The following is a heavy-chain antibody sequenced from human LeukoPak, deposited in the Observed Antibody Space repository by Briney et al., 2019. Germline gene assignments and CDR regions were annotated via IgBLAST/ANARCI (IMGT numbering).Heavy chain of an antibody. D-gene: IGHD3-22*01. Sequence: GGSLRLSCAASGFTFSSYAMSWVRQAPGKGLEWVSAISGSGGSTYYADSVKGRFTISRDNSKNTLYLQMNSLRAEDTAVYYCARDRSGYYYFDYWGQGTLVTVSS. CDR1: GFTFSSYA. CDR2: ISGSGGST. CDR3: ARDRSGYYYFDY. J-gene: IGHJ4*02. V-gene: IGHV3-23*01.